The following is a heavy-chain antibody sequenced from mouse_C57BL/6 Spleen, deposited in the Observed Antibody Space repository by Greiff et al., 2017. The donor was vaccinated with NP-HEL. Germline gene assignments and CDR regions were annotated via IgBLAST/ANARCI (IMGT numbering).Heavy chain of an antibody. CDR2: IYPGSGST. Sequence: QVQLQQPVAELVKPGASVKMSCKASGYTFTSYWITWVKQRPGQGLEWIGDIYPGSGSTNYNEKFKSKATLTVDTSSSTAYMHLSSLTSEDSAVYYCARGPGTEFAYWGQGTLVAVSA. V-gene: IGHV1-55*01. CDR1: GYTFTSYW. CDR3: ARGPGTEFAY. J-gene: IGHJ3*01. D-gene: IGHD4-1*01.